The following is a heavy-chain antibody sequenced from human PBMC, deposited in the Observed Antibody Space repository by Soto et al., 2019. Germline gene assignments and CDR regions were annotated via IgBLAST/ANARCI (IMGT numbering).Heavy chain of an antibody. CDR2: ISRSSTYI. D-gene: IGHD3-16*01. CDR3: ARGVLPISSTSLFDP. J-gene: IGHJ5*02. CDR1: GFPFSTSI. Sequence: EVQLVESGGGLVNPGGSLRLSCVVSGFPFSTSIMNWVRQAPGKGLEWVSFISRSSTYIYYADSVKGRFTISRDDAENSLFLQMNSLRAEDTAVYYCARGVLPISSTSLFDPWCQGTLVTVSS. V-gene: IGHV3-21*01.